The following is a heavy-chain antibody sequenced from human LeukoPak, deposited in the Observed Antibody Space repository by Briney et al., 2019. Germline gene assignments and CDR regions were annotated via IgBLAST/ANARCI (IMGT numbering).Heavy chain of an antibody. V-gene: IGHV6-1*01. D-gene: IGHD3-16*01. J-gene: IGHJ4*02. CDR2: TYYRSKWST. CDR3: ARTATLGVFDY. CDR1: GDSVSSNSVA. Sequence: SQTLSLTCAISGDSVSSNSVAWNWIRQSPSRDLEWLGRTYYRSKWSTGYAVSVKSRITITPDTSRDQVSLQLNSMTPEDTAVYYCARTATLGVFDYWGQGTVVTVSS.